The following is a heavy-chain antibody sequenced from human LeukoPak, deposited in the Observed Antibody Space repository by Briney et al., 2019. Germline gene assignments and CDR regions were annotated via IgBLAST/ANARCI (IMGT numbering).Heavy chain of an antibody. J-gene: IGHJ4*01. D-gene: IGHD4-17*01. CDR3: ARDRAYGDYWPFDY. Sequence: SETLSLTCAVYGGSFSGYYWSWIRQPPGKGLEWIGEINHSGSTNYNPSLKSRVTISVDTSKNQFSLKLSSVTAADTAVYYCARDRAYGDYWPFDYWGQEPWSPSPQ. V-gene: IGHV4-34*01. CDR1: GGSFSGYY. CDR2: INHSGST.